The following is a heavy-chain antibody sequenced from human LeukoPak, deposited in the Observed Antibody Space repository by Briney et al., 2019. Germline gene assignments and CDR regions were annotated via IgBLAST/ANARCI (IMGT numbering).Heavy chain of an antibody. V-gene: IGHV3-23*01. CDR2: MCGTAGCT. J-gene: IGHJ5*01. Sequence: GGSLRLSCQASGLTFYMYAMSWVRQAPGKGLEWVASMCGTAGCTFYPDSVKGRFTISRDDSKNVLYLRMNSLTAEDTAIYYCAKDRPNFHENSGHYYRRDGDSWGQGTLVTVSS. D-gene: IGHD3-22*01. CDR1: GLTFYMYA. CDR3: AKDRPNFHENSGHYYRRDGDS.